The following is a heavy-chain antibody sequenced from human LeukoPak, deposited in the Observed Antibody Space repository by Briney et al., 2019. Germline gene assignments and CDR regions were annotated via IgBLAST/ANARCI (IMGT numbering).Heavy chain of an antibody. CDR2: IYYSGST. CDR3: ARPLFDMNAFDI. Sequence: SETLSLTCTVSGGSISSYYWSWIRQPPGKGLEWIGYIYYSGSTNYNPSLKSRVTISVDTSKNQFSLRLSSVTAADTAVYYCARPLFDMNAFDIWGQGTMVTVSS. J-gene: IGHJ3*02. CDR1: GGSISSYY. V-gene: IGHV4-59*01. D-gene: IGHD2-21*01.